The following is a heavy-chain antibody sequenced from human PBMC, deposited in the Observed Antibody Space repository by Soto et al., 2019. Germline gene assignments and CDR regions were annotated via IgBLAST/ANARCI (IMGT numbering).Heavy chain of an antibody. CDR3: ARWNYDTSGYYKGALDY. Sequence: VQLVESGGGLVQPGGSLRLSCAASGFTFSAHSMDWVRQAPGKGLEWVSYISSGSTPIYYADSVRGRFTISRDNAKNSLYLQMNSLRAEDTALYYCARWNYDTSGYYKGALDYWGQGTLVTVSS. CDR1: GFTFSAHS. V-gene: IGHV3-48*01. D-gene: IGHD3-22*01. CDR2: ISSGSTPI. J-gene: IGHJ4*02.